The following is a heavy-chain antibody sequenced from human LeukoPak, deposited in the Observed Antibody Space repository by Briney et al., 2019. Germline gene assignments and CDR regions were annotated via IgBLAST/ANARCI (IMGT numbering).Heavy chain of an antibody. J-gene: IGHJ5*02. Sequence: GGSLRLSCVASGFSFSDNWMTWVRQAPGKGLEWVSGISGSGATIYYADSVKGRFTISRDNSKNTLYLQMNSLRAEDTAVYYCAKSPGTTGWFDPWGQGTLVTVSS. CDR1: GFSFSDNW. CDR2: ISGSGATI. V-gene: IGHV3-23*01. CDR3: AKSPGTTGWFDP. D-gene: IGHD1-1*01.